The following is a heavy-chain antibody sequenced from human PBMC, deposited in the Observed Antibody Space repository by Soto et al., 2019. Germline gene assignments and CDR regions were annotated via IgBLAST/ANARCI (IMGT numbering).Heavy chain of an antibody. D-gene: IGHD2-21*02. CDR3: AKGSVVVAAKFDS. CDR1: GFIFTGHA. V-gene: IGHV3-30-3*01. J-gene: IGHJ4*02. Sequence: QVQLVESGGGVVQPGRSLRLSCAASGFIFTGHAMHWVRQAPGKGLEWLAVISSDGNIIFYGDSVKGRFTISRDNSKNTLYLQMSSLRTEDTAVYYCAKGSVVVAAKFDSWGQGTLVTVSS. CDR2: ISSDGNII.